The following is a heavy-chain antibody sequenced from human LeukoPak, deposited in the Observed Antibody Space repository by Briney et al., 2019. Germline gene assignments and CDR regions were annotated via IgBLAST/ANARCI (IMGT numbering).Heavy chain of an antibody. Sequence: GGSLRLSCAASGFTFSSYSMSWVRQAPGKGLEWVSSISSSSSYIYYADSVKGGFTISRDNAKNSLYLQMNSLRAEDTAVYYCAVNNTGYYNFYWGQGTLVTVSS. CDR3: AVNNTGYYNFY. CDR1: GFTFSSYS. J-gene: IGHJ4*02. V-gene: IGHV3-21*01. CDR2: ISSSSSYI. D-gene: IGHD3-9*01.